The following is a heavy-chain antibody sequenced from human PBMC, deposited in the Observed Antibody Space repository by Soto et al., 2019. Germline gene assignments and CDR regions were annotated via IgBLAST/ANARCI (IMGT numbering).Heavy chain of an antibody. CDR3: ARGSGSYARGFDY. CDR1: GGSFRGYY. J-gene: IGHJ4*02. Sequence: QVQLQQWGAGLLKPSETLSLTCVVYGGSFRGYYWCWVRQPPGKGLEWIGEIQHHGDTNYNPSLHTRVTMSVDTSKHQFSLKLTSGTAADTSMYYCARGSGSYARGFDYWGEGTLVTFSS. D-gene: IGHD1-26*01. V-gene: IGHV4-34*01. CDR2: IQHHGDT.